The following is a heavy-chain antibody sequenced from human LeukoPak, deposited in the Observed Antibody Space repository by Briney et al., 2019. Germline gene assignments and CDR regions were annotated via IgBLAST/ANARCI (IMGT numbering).Heavy chain of an antibody. V-gene: IGHV4-59*08. CDR2: IYYSGNT. Sequence: SETLSLTCTVSGGSISSYYWSWIRQPPGKGLEWIGYIYYSGNTNHNPSLKSRVTISVDTSKNQFSLKLSSVTAADTAVYYCARSQGSPYSSNWDRDAFDIWGQGTMVTVS. J-gene: IGHJ3*02. CDR1: GGSISSYY. D-gene: IGHD6-13*01. CDR3: ARSQGSPYSSNWDRDAFDI.